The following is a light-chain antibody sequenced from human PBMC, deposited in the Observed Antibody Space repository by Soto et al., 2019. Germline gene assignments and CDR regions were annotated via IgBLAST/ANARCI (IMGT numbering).Light chain of an antibody. CDR2: DVS. J-gene: IGLJ2*01. V-gene: IGLV2-14*01. CDR1: SSDVGGYNY. CDR3: SSYTSSSTVV. Sequence: QSALTQPASVSGSPGQSITISCTGTSSDVGGYNYVSWYQQHPGKAPKLMIYDVSNRPSGVSNRFSGSKSGNTASLTISGLQADDEADYYCSSYTSSSTVVFGGGTKVT.